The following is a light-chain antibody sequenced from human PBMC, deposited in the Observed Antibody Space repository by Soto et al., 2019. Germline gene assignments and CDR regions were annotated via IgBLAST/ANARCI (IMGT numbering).Light chain of an antibody. CDR1: RSLSSSY. CDR3: QQQRT. J-gene: IGKJ2*01. CDR2: AAS. V-gene: IGKV3-20*01. Sequence: EIVLTQSPGTLSLYPGERATLSCRASRSLSSSYLVWYQQKPGQAPRLRIYAASRRATGIPDRFSGSGSATEYTLTISRLEPEDFAVYYCQQQRTFGQGTKLEIK.